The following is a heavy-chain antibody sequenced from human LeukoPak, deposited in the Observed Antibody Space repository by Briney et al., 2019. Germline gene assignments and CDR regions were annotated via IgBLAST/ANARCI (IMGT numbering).Heavy chain of an antibody. Sequence: GGSLRLSCAASGFTFSSHDMHWVRQPTGKGLEWVSAIGTASDTYYPGSVKGRFTISRENAKNSLYLQMNSLRAGDTAVYYCARGAAGLWADFDYWGQGTLVTVSS. CDR2: IGTASDT. J-gene: IGHJ4*02. CDR3: ARGAAGLWADFDY. D-gene: IGHD6-19*01. CDR1: GFTFSSHD. V-gene: IGHV3-13*01.